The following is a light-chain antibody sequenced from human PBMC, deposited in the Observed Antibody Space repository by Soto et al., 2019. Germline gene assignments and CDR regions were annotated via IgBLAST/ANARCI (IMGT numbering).Light chain of an antibody. V-gene: IGKV1-13*02. Sequence: AIQLTQSPSSLTASVGDRVTITCRASQGISSASGWYQQKPGKAPKILIYDASSLENGVPSRFGGGGSGTDFTLTISSPQPEDSATYYCQQFNGYPLTFGAGTKVEIK. CDR1: QGISSA. CDR2: DAS. CDR3: QQFNGYPLT. J-gene: IGKJ4*01.